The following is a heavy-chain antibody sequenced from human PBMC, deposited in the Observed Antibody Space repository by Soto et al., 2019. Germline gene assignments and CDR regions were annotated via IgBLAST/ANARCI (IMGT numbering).Heavy chain of an antibody. V-gene: IGHV3-21*01. Sequence: PGGTLRLSCAASGYALRSYSKNCFRKTPWKGLEYVSSISRSTDYIKYADSVKGRFTISRDNAENSLYLQMNSLRADDTAVYYCARGGFRLSDYYFGMDVWGQGTTVTVSS. J-gene: IGHJ6*02. CDR2: ISRSTDYI. CDR1: GYALRSYS. CDR3: ARGGFRLSDYYFGMDV.